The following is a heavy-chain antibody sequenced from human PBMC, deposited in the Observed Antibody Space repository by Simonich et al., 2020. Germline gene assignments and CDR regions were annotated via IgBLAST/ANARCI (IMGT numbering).Heavy chain of an antibody. CDR2: INPTSGGT. CDR1: GYTFTGYY. V-gene: IGHV1-2*02. Sequence: QVQLVQSGAEVKKPGASVKVSCKASGYTFTGYYMHWVRQAPGQGLEWWEWINPTSGGTNDDKRFQGRATMTRNTSISTAYMELSRLRSDDTAVYYCARARLYSSSHAFDIWGQGTMVTVSS. CDR3: ARARLYSSSHAFDI. J-gene: IGHJ3*02. D-gene: IGHD6-6*01.